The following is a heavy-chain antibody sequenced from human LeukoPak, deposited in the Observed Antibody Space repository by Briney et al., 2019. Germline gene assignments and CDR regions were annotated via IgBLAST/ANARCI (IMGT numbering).Heavy chain of an antibody. CDR3: ARGPYDYVWGSYRPVDY. J-gene: IGHJ4*02. CDR1: GGSFSGYY. V-gene: IGHV4-34*01. Sequence: SETLSLTCAVYGGSFSGYYWSWTRQPPGKGLEWIGEINHSGSTNYNPSLKSRVTISVDTSKNQFSLKLSSVTAADTAVYYCARGPYDYVWGSYRPVDYWGQGTLVTVSP. CDR2: INHSGST. D-gene: IGHD3-16*02.